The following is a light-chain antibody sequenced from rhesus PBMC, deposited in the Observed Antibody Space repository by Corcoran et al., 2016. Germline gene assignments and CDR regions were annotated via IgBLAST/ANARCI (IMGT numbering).Light chain of an antibody. Sequence: QVILTQSPATLSLSPGERATLSCRASHSVSSYLAWYQPKPGQAPRLLIYGASSRATGIPDRFSGSGVGTGFTLTISRLGPGDVGVYHCYQHSSGWTFGQGTKVELK. CDR3: YQHSSGWT. J-gene: IGKJ1*01. V-gene: IGKV3-10*01. CDR2: GAS. CDR1: HSVSSY.